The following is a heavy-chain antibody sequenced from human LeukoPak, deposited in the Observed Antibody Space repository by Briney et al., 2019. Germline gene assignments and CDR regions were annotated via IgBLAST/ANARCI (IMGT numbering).Heavy chain of an antibody. CDR3: ASYGDYGYFQH. J-gene: IGHJ1*01. CDR2: INPNSGGT. V-gene: IGHV1-2*02. D-gene: IGHD4-17*01. CDR1: GDTFTGNY. Sequence: ASVKVSCKASGDTFTGNYIHWVRQAPGQGLEWMGWINPNSGGTNYAQKFQGRVTMTRDTSISTAYMELSRLRSDDMAVYYCASYGDYGYFQHWGQGTLVTVSS.